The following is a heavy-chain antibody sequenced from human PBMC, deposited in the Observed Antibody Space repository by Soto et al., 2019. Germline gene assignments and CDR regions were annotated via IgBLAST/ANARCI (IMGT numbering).Heavy chain of an antibody. CDR2: IRGSGGNT. CDR1: GFTFSSYA. V-gene: IGHV3-23*01. J-gene: IGHJ4*02. D-gene: IGHD3-22*01. CDR3: AKGHSNGYFTAYYFDY. Sequence: EVQLLESGGDFVQPGGSLRLSCAASGFTFSSYAMSWVRQAPGKGLEWVSGIRGSGGNTNYADSVKGRFTISRDSSKKTLYLQMNSLRAEDTAVYYCAKGHSNGYFTAYYFDYWGQGTLVTVSS.